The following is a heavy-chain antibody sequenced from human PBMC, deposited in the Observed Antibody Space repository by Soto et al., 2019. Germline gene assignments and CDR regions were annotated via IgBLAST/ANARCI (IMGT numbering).Heavy chain of an antibody. CDR3: VKGYWKGDV. CDR2: ISGSGGSI. D-gene: IGHD1-1*01. CDR1: GFTFSTYA. V-gene: IGHV3-23*01. Sequence: EVQLWESGGGLVQPGGSLRLSCAASGFTFSTYAMNWVRQAPGNGLEWVSAISGSGGSIHYADSVKGRFTISRDNSKNTLDLQMNSLRDEDTAVYHCVKGYWKGDVWGQGATVTVSS. J-gene: IGHJ6*02.